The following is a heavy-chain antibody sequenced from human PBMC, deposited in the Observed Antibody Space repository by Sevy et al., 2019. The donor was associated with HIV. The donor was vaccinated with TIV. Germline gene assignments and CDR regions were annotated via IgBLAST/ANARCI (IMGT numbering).Heavy chain of an antibody. CDR2: ISYDGSNK. V-gene: IGHV3-30-3*01. J-gene: IGHJ4*02. D-gene: IGHD6-19*01. CDR1: GFTFSSYA. Sequence: GGSLRLSCAASGFTFSSYAMHWVRQAPGKGLEWVAVISYDGSNKYYADSVKGRFTISRDYSKNTLYLQMNSLRAEDTAVYYCARDPHRVLVAGRGYFDYWGQGTLVTVSS. CDR3: ARDPHRVLVAGRGYFDY.